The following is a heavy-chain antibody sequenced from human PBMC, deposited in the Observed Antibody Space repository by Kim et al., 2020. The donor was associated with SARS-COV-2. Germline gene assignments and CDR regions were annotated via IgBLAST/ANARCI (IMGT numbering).Heavy chain of an antibody. CDR3: ARDWADNSFDS. J-gene: IGHJ4*02. Sequence: ASVKVSCKASGYTFTDYYIHWVRQAPGKGLEWMGCINADSGGTHYAQKFRGRVTMTTDTSINTAHMELTGLRSEDTAVFYCARDWADNSFDSWGQGTLVTVSS. D-gene: IGHD7-27*01. V-gene: IGHV1-2*02. CDR1: GYTFTDYY. CDR2: INADSGGT.